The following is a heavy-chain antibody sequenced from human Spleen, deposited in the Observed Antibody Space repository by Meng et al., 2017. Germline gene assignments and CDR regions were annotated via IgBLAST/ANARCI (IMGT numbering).Heavy chain of an antibody. D-gene: IGHD4-11*01. CDR3: ARGPTTMAHDFDY. J-gene: IGHJ4*02. Sequence: QGQLQQGGPGLLKPSETLSLTCVVSGGSFSDYYWSWIRQPPGKGLEWIGEINHSGSTNYSPSLESRATISVDTSQNNLSLKLSSVTAADSAVYYCARGPTTMAHDFDYWGQGTLVTVSS. CDR2: INHSGST. CDR1: GGSFSDYY. V-gene: IGHV4-34*01.